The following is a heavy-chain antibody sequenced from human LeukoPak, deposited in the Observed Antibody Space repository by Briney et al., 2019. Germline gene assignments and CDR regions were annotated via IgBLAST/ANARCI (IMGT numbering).Heavy chain of an antibody. V-gene: IGHV3-23*01. CDR1: GFTFSSYA. J-gene: IGHJ4*02. Sequence: GGSLRLSCAASGFTFSSYAMSWVRQAPGKGLEWVSAISGSGGSTYYADSVKGRFTISRDNSKNTLYLQMNSLRAEDTTVYYCSVPAAITPIDYWGQGTLVTVSS. CDR2: ISGSGGST. CDR3: SVPAAITPIDY. D-gene: IGHD2-2*01.